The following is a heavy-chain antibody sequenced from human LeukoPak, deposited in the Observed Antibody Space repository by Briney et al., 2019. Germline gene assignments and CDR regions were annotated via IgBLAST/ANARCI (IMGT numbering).Heavy chain of an antibody. CDR1: GFTFSFYA. D-gene: IGHD2-15*01. J-gene: IGHJ4*02. Sequence: GGSLRLSCAASGFTFSFYAMSWVRQAPGKGLEWVSAISNSGGSTSYTDCVKGRFTISRDNSKNTLYLQMNSLRVEDTDVYYCASQIPRDNVVVIGSWGQGTLVTVSS. V-gene: IGHV3-23*01. CDR2: ISNSGGST. CDR3: ASQIPRDNVVVIGS.